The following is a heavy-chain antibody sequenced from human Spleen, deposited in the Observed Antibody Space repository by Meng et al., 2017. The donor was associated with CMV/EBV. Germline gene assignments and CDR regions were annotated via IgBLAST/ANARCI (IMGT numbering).Heavy chain of an antibody. CDR3: ARGGIYDILTGYSKRYFDY. J-gene: IGHJ4*02. D-gene: IGHD3-9*01. CDR2: VFYTGTT. V-gene: IGHV4-34*01. Sequence: SQTLSLTCAVYGGSFSGYYWSWIRQPPGKGLEWIGTVFYTGTTYYNPSLKSRVTISVDTSKNQFSLKLTSVTAADTAVYYCARGGIYDILTGYSKRYFDYWGQGALVTVSS. CDR1: GGSFSGYY.